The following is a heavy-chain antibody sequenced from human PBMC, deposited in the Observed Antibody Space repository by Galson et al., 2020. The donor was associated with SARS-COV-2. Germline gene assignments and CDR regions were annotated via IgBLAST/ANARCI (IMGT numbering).Heavy chain of an antibody. CDR1: GFTFSSYW. D-gene: IGHD2-15*01. CDR3: ARLDGLYCSGGSCYAGWDY. V-gene: IGHV3-7*01. CDR2: IKQDGSEK. J-gene: IGHJ4*02. Sequence: GESLKISCAASGFTFSSYWMSWVRQAPGKGLEWVANIKQDGSEKYYVDSVKGRFTISRDNAKNSLYLQMNTLRAEDTAVYYCARLDGLYCSGGSCYAGWDYWGQGTLVTVSS.